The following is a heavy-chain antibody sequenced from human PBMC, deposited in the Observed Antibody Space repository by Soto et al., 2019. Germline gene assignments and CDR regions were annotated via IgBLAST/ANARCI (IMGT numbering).Heavy chain of an antibody. Sequence: GGSLRLSCAASGFTFSSYAMSWVRQAPGKGLEWVSAISGSGGSTYYADSVKGRFTISRDNSKNTLYLQMNSLRAEDTAVYYCAKEEGLVRGVIILYYYYGMDVWGQGTTVTVSS. CDR1: GFTFSSYA. CDR2: ISGSGGST. D-gene: IGHD3-10*01. J-gene: IGHJ6*02. V-gene: IGHV3-23*01. CDR3: AKEEGLVRGVIILYYYYGMDV.